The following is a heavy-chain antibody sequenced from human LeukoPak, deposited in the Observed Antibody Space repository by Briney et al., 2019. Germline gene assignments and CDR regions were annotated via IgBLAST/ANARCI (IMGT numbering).Heavy chain of an antibody. D-gene: IGHD3-22*01. V-gene: IGHV4-39*07. J-gene: IGHJ3*02. Sequence: SETLSLTCTVSGGSISSSSYYWGWIRQPPGKGLEWIGSIFYSGSTYYNPSLKSRVTISVDTSKNQFSLKLSSVTAADTAVYYCARGDTDSSGYLAAFDIWGQGTMVTVSS. CDR2: IFYSGST. CDR3: ARGDTDSSGYLAAFDI. CDR1: GGSISSSSYY.